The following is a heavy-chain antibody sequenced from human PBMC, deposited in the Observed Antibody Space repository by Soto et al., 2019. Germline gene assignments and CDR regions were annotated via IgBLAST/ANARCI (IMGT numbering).Heavy chain of an antibody. D-gene: IGHD3-3*01. V-gene: IGHV5-51*01. Sequence: GESLKISCKGSGYTFTNYWIDWVRQMPGKGLEWMGIIFPGDSDTRYSRSFQGQVTFSADRSSSTAYLQWSSLKASDTAMYYCARLVDYDFWSGYFPFWGQGTMVTVSS. CDR2: IFPGDSDT. J-gene: IGHJ3*01. CDR1: GYTFTNYW. CDR3: ARLVDYDFWSGYFPF.